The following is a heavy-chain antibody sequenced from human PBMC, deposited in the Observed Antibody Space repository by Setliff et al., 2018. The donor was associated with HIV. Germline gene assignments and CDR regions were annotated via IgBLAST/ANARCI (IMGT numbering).Heavy chain of an antibody. CDR3: ARDRVCRGCSCYVGWFDP. Sequence: SETLSLTSTVAGGSISSGTYYWSWIRQPAGKGLEWIGHIYTSGTTNYNPSLKSRVTRSLDTSKNQFSLKLSSVTAADRAVYYCARDRVCRGCSCYVGWFDPWGQGTLVTVSS. CDR1: GGSISSGTYY. CDR2: IYTSGTT. D-gene: IGHD2-15*01. V-gene: IGHV4-61*09. J-gene: IGHJ5*02.